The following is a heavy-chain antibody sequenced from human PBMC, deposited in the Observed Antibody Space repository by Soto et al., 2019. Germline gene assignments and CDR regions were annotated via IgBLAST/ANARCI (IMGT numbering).Heavy chain of an antibody. CDR3: ARSGPMRFLEWSPFDAFDI. D-gene: IGHD3-3*01. J-gene: IGHJ3*02. CDR1: GFTFSSYS. V-gene: IGHV3-21*01. Sequence: GGSLRLSCAASGFTFSSYSMNWVRQAPGEXLEWVSSISSSSSYIYYADSVKGRFTISRDNAKNSLYLQMNSLRAEDTAVYYCARSGPMRFLEWSPFDAFDIWGQGTMVTVS. CDR2: ISSSSSYI.